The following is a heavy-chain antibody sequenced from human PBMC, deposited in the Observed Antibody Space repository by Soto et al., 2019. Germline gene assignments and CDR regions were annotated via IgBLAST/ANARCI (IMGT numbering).Heavy chain of an antibody. V-gene: IGHV3-73*01. CDR2: IRSKANSYLI. CDR1: GFSFSDSA. D-gene: IGHD5-12*01. CDR3: ARVRATNAIRRGFDY. J-gene: IGHJ4*02. Sequence: GGSLRLSCAASGFSFSDSAMHWVRQASGKGLEWIARIRSKANSYLIAYDESVRGRLFISRDDSKNTAYLQMNSLRAEDTAVYFCARVRATNAIRRGFDYWGRGTLVTVSS.